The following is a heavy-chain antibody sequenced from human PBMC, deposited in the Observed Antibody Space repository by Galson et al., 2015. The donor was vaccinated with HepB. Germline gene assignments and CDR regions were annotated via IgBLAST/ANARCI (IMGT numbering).Heavy chain of an antibody. V-gene: IGHV3-30*04. CDR1: GFTFSSYA. CDR2: ISYDGSNK. D-gene: IGHD5-18*01. J-gene: IGHJ4*02. CDR3: AREDRVRQGWVYSYEEQLVDY. Sequence: SLRLSCAASGFTFSSYAMHWVRQAPGKGLEWVAVISYDGSNKYYADSVKGRFTISRDNSKNTLYLQMNSLRAEDTAVYYCAREDRVRQGWVYSYEEQLVDYWGQGTLVTVSS.